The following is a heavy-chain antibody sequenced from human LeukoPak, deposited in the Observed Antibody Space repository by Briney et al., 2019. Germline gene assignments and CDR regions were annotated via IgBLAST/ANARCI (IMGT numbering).Heavy chain of an antibody. D-gene: IGHD2-21*02. CDR1: GYTFTSYY. Sequence: ASVKVSCKASGYTFTSYYMHWVRQAPGQGLEWMGIINPSGGSTSYAQKFQGRVTMTRDMSTSTVYMELSSLRSEDTAVYYCARERHIVVVTAPPGFDPWGQGTLVTVSS. CDR2: INPSGGST. V-gene: IGHV1-46*01. CDR3: ARERHIVVVTAPPGFDP. J-gene: IGHJ5*02.